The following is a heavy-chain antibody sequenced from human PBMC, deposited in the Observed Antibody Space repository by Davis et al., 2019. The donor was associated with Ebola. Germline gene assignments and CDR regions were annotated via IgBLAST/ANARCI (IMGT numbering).Heavy chain of an antibody. CDR2: IKEDGREK. D-gene: IGHD4-17*01. CDR1: GFTFSSYS. Sequence: GESLKISCAASGFTFSSYSMNWVRQAPGKGLEWVANIKEDGREKYYVDSVKGRFTISRDNAKNSLYLQMNILRAEDTAVYYCAARYGDYAPIDYWGQGTLVTVSS. CDR3: AARYGDYAPIDY. J-gene: IGHJ4*02. V-gene: IGHV3-7*01.